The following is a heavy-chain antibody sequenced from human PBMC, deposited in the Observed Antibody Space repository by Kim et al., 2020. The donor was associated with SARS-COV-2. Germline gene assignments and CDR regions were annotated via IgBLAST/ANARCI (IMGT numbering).Heavy chain of an antibody. CDR1: GFTFDDYA. CDR2: ISWNSGSI. D-gene: IGHD6-6*01. J-gene: IGHJ2*01. CDR3: AKEGGPGSMAAHWYFDL. V-gene: IGHV3-9*01. Sequence: GGSLRLSCAASGFTFDDYAMHWVRQAPGKGLEWVSGISWNSGSIGYADSVKGRFTISRDNAKNSLYLQMNSLRAEDTALYYCAKEGGPGSMAAHWYFDLWGRGTLVTVSS.